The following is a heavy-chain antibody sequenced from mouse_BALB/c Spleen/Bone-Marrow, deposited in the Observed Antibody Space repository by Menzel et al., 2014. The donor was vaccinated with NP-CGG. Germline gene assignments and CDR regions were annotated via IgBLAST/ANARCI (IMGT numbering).Heavy chain of an antibody. CDR3: ARPLNWDPYAMDY. V-gene: IGHV1-82*01. D-gene: IGHD4-1*02. CDR2: IYPGDGDT. J-gene: IGHJ4*01. Sequence: QVQLQQSGPELVKPGASVKMSCKASGYAFSSSWMNWVKQRPGQGLEWIGRIYPGDGDTKYNGKFKGKATLTADKSSSTAYMQLSSLTSVDSAVYFCARPLNWDPYAMDYWGQGTSVTVSS. CDR1: GYAFSSSW.